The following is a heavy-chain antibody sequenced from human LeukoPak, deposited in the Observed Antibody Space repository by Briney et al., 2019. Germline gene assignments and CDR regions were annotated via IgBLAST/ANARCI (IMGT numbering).Heavy chain of an antibody. D-gene: IGHD3-10*01. CDR3: AKLSPTDTSGDY. J-gene: IGHJ4*02. Sequence: GGSLRLSCAASGFMFSSYGMHWARQAPGKGLEWVAFIRYDGSNKYSGDSVRGRFTISRDNSKNTLYLQMNSLRAEDTAVYYCAKLSPTDTSGDYWGQGTLVTVSS. V-gene: IGHV3-30*02. CDR2: IRYDGSNK. CDR1: GFMFSSYG.